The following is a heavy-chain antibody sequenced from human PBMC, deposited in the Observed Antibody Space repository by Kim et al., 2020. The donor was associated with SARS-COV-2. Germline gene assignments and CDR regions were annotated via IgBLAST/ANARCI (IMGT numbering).Heavy chain of an antibody. D-gene: IGHD5-18*01. CDR2: T. V-gene: IGHV4-31*02. CDR3: AGGYSYGAIDY. J-gene: IGHJ4*02. Sequence: TSYDPSLKGRFTISVDTSKNQFSLKLSSVTAADTAVYYCAGGYSYGAIDYWGQGTLVTVSS.